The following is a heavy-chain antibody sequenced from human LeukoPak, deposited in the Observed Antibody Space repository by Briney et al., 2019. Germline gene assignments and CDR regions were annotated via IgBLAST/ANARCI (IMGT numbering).Heavy chain of an antibody. D-gene: IGHD3/OR15-3a*01. CDR2: IHHGGST. Sequence: PSETVSLTCGVSGYSITNGYFWAWIRQPPGKELEWIGSIHHGGSTYYNPSLRSRVTISADTRKNQFSLKLGSVTAADTAVYYCATDRRGNNHDFDKWGQGTLVTVSS. CDR3: ATDRRGNNHDFDK. V-gene: IGHV4-38-2*01. J-gene: IGHJ4*02. CDR1: GYSITNGYF.